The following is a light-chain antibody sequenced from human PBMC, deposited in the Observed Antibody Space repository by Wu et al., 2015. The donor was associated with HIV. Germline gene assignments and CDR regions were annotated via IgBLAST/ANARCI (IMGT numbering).Light chain of an antibody. CDR2: GAS. CDR3: QQYGSSPPYT. J-gene: IGKJ2*01. Sequence: EIVLTQSPGTLSLSPGERATLSCRASQSVSSSYLAWYQQKPGQAPRLLIYGASSRATGIPDRFSGSGSGTDFTLTISRLEPEDFAVYYCQQYGSSPPYTFRPGDQAGDQT. V-gene: IGKV3-20*01. CDR1: QSVSSSY.